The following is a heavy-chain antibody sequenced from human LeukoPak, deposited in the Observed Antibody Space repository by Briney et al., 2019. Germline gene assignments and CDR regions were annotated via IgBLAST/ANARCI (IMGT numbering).Heavy chain of an antibody. Sequence: ASVKVSCKASGGTFSSYAVSWVRLTPGQGLEWLGGIIPVFGTTTYAQKFQAKVTMTADKSTNTAYLELSSLRAEDTAVYYCARDHSGWFFTGVRRQYYYMDVWGKGTTVTVSS. J-gene: IGHJ6*03. CDR2: IIPVFGTT. V-gene: IGHV1-69*06. CDR1: GGTFSSYA. D-gene: IGHD6-19*01. CDR3: ARDHSGWFFTGVRRQYYYMDV.